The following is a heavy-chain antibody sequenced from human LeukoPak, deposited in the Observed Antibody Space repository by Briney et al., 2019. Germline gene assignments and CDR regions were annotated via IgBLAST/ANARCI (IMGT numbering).Heavy chain of an antibody. Sequence: PGGSLRLSCAASGFTFSSYAMHWVRQAPGKGLEWVSVIYSGGSTFYADSVKGRFTISRDISKNTVDLQMNSLRAEDTAVYYCAKSAVAGTRTNWFDPWGQGTLVTVSS. CDR1: GFTFSSYA. D-gene: IGHD6-19*01. V-gene: IGHV3-53*01. CDR2: IYSGGST. J-gene: IGHJ5*02. CDR3: AKSAVAGTRTNWFDP.